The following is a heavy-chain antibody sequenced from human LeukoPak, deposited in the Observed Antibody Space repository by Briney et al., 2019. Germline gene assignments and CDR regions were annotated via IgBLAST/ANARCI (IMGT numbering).Heavy chain of an antibody. Sequence: PSETLSLTCAVYGGSFSGYYWSWIRQPPGKGLEWIGEINHSGSTNYNPSLKSRVTISVDTSKNQFSLKLSSVTAADTAVYYCARGRITMVQGVRTFDYWGQGTLVTVSS. CDR2: INHSGST. CDR1: GGSFSGYY. CDR3: ARGRITMVQGVRTFDY. V-gene: IGHV4-34*01. D-gene: IGHD3-10*01. J-gene: IGHJ4*02.